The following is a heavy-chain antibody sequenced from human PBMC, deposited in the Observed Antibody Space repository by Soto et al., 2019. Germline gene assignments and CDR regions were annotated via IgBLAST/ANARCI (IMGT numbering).Heavy chain of an antibody. J-gene: IGHJ4*02. V-gene: IGHV3-23*01. CDR2: ISSSGGGT. D-gene: IGHD2-15*01. Sequence: GGSLRLSCAASGFTFTNYAMSWVRQAPGKGLEWVSAISSSGGGTYYADSVKGRFSISRDNSKNTLYLQMNTLRAEDTAVYFCVRKGYCSAGSCYAFDYWGQGTLVTVSS. CDR1: GFTFTNYA. CDR3: VRKGYCSAGSCYAFDY.